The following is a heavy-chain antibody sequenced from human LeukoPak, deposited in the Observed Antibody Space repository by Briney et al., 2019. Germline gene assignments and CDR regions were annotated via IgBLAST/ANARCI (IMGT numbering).Heavy chain of an antibody. CDR1: GFTFSTYA. CDR2: ISDDGRHN. J-gene: IGHJ4*02. CDR3: ARVYLERLTAGYFDH. V-gene: IGHV3-30*04. D-gene: IGHD2-8*01. Sequence: SGGSLRLSCAASGFTFSTYAMNWVSQAPGKGLEWVAVISDDGRHNYYADSVKGRFTISRDNSKSTLYLQMNSLRDDDSAAYFCARVYLERLTAGYFDHWGQGTQVTVSP.